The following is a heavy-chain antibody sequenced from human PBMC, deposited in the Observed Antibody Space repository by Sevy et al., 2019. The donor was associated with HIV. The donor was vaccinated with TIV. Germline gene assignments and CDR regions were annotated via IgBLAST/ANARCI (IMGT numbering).Heavy chain of an antibody. V-gene: IGHV3-7*03. CDR1: GFTFSRYW. J-gene: IGHJ6*02. D-gene: IGHD2-2*01. Sequence: GGSLRLPCAASGFTFSRYWMSWVRQAPGKGLEWVANIKLDGSEKYYVDSVKGRFTISRDNAKNSLYLQMNSLRAEDSAVYYCARDCSSTSYLWGMDVWGQGTTVTVS. CDR2: IKLDGSEK. CDR3: ARDCSSTSYLWGMDV.